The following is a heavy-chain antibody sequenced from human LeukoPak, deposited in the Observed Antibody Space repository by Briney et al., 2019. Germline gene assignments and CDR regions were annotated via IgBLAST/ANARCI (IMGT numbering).Heavy chain of an antibody. V-gene: IGHV4-34*01. J-gene: IGHJ4*02. D-gene: IGHD3-16*02. CDR1: GGSFSGYY. CDR2: INHSGST. CDR3: ARGQSIRYYDYVWGSYRMNYFDY. Sequence: PSETLSLTCAVYGGSFSGYYWSWIRQPPGKGLEWIGEINHSGSTNYNPSLKSRVTISVETSKNQFSLKLSSVTAADTAVYYCARGQSIRYYDYVWGSYRMNYFDYWGQGTLVTVSS.